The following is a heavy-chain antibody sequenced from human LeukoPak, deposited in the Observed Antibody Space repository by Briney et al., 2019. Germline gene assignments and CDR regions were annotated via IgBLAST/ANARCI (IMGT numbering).Heavy chain of an antibody. CDR2: INHSGST. V-gene: IGHV4-34*01. J-gene: IGHJ4*02. D-gene: IGHD3-22*01. CDR1: GGSFSGYY. CDR3: ARDRDYYDSSGSLDY. Sequence: PSETLSLTCADYGGSFSGYYWSWIRQPPGKGLEWIGEINHSGSTNYNPSLKSRVTISVDTSKNQFSLKLSSVTAADTAVYYCARDRDYYDSSGSLDYWGQGTLVTVSS.